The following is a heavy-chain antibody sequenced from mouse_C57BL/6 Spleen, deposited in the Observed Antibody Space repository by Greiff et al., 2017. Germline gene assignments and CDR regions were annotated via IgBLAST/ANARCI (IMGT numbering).Heavy chain of an antibody. CDR2: ISSGGSYT. CDR3: ARQGGSWFAY. CDR1: GFTFSSYG. Sequence: EVQGVESGGDLVKPGGSLKLSCAASGFTFSSYGMSWVRQTPDKRLEWVATISSGGSYTYYPDSVKGRFTISRDNAKNTLYLQMSSLKSEDTAMDYCARQGGSWFAYWGQGTLVTVSA. J-gene: IGHJ3*01. V-gene: IGHV5-6*01.